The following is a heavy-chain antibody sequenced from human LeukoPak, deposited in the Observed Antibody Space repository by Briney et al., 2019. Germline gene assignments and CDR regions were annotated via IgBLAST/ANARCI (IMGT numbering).Heavy chain of an antibody. CDR2: IYYSGST. V-gene: IGHV4-39*07. CDR3: ARDGRDGSLY. J-gene: IGHJ4*02. D-gene: IGHD5-24*01. Sequence: PSETLSLTCTVSGGSISSSSYYWGWIRQPPGKGLEWIGGIYYSGSTYYNPSLKSRVTISVDTSKNQFSLKLSSVTAADTAVYYCARDGRDGSLYWGQGTLVTVSS. CDR1: GGSISSSSYY.